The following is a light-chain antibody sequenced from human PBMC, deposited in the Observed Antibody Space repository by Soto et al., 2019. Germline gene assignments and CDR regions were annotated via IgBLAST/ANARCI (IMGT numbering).Light chain of an antibody. CDR2: RNN. V-gene: IGLV1-47*01. Sequence: QPVLTQPPSASGTPGQRVTISCSGSSSNIGSNYVYWYQQLPGTAPKLLIYRNNQRPSGVPDRFSGSKSGTSASLAISGLRSEDEADYYCAAWDDSRSGPGVFGGGTKVTVL. CDR1: SSNIGSNY. CDR3: AAWDDSRSGPGV. J-gene: IGLJ2*01.